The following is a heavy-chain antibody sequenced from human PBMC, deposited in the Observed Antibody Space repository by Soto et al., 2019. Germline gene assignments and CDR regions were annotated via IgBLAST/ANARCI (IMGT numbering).Heavy chain of an antibody. V-gene: IGHV1-8*01. CDR2: MNPNSGNT. J-gene: IGHJ6*02. Sequence: ASVKVSCKASGYTFTSYDINWVRQATGQGLEWMGWMNPNSGNTGYAQKFQGRVTMTRNTSISTAYMELSSLRSEDTAVYYCARGDDYYGSGSYYCYYYGMDVWGQGTTVTVSS. D-gene: IGHD3-10*01. CDR3: ARGDDYYGSGSYYCYYYGMDV. CDR1: GYTFTSYD.